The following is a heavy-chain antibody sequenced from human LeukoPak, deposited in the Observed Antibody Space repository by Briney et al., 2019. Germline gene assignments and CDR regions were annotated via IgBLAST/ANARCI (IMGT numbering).Heavy chain of an antibody. J-gene: IGHJ4*02. CDR3: ARGYDSSGPFDY. D-gene: IGHD3-22*01. Sequence: GGSLRLSCAASGFTFSSYSMNWVRQAPGKGLEWVSSISSSSSYIYYADSVKGQFTISRDNAKNSLYLQMNSLRAEDTAVYYCARGYDSSGPFDYWGQGTLVTVSS. CDR2: ISSSSSYI. V-gene: IGHV3-21*01. CDR1: GFTFSSYS.